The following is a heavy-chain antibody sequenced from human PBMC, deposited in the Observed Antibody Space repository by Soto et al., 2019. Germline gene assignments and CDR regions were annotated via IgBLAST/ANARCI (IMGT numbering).Heavy chain of an antibody. J-gene: IGHJ4*02. CDR1: GFTVSSNY. CDR3: ARDGRATVATAYYFDS. Sequence: EVQLVESGGGLVQPGGSLRLSCAASGFTVSSNYMSWVRQAPGKGLEWVSVIYSGGSTYYADSVKGRFTISRDNSKNPRYLQMNSLRAEDTAVYYCARDGRATVATAYYFDSWGQGTLVTVSS. D-gene: IGHD5-12*01. CDR2: IYSGGST. V-gene: IGHV3-66*01.